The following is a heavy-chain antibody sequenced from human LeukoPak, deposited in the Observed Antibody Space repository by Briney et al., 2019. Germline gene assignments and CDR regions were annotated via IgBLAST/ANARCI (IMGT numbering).Heavy chain of an antibody. D-gene: IGHD6-13*01. V-gene: IGHV1-18*01. CDR2: ISAYNGNT. J-gene: IGHJ4*02. CDR1: GYTLTTYG. Sequence: GASVKVSCKASGYTLTTYGFSWVRQAPGQGLEWMVWISAYNGNTNYAQKLQGRVTMTTDTSTSTAYMELRSLRSDDTAVYYCARERAAAADRYYFDYWGQGTLVSVSS. CDR3: ARERAAAADRYYFDY.